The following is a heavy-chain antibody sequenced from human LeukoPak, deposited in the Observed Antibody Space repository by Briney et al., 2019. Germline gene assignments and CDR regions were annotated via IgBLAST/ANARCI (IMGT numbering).Heavy chain of an antibody. CDR2: ISYDGSNK. J-gene: IGHJ4*02. Sequence: SGGSLRLSCAASGFTFSSYAMHWVRQAPGKGLEWVAVISYDGSNKYYADSVKGRFTISRDNSKNTLYLQMNSLRAEDTAVYYCAREGGVTDYWGQGTLVTVSS. CDR3: AREGGVTDY. V-gene: IGHV3-30*01. D-gene: IGHD3-16*01. CDR1: GFTFSSYA.